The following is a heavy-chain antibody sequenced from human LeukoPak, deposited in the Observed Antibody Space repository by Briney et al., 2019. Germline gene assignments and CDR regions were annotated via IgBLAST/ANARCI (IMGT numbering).Heavy chain of an antibody. J-gene: IGHJ4*02. CDR3: ARDSAPFGSSWPYFDY. Sequence: AGGSLRPSCAASGFTFSSYSMNWVRQAPGKGLEWVSSISSSSSYIYYADSVKGRFTISRDNAKNSLYLQMNSLRAEDTAVYYCARDSAPFGSSWPYFDYWGQGTLVTVSS. D-gene: IGHD6-13*01. CDR1: GFTFSSYS. CDR2: ISSSSSYI. V-gene: IGHV3-21*01.